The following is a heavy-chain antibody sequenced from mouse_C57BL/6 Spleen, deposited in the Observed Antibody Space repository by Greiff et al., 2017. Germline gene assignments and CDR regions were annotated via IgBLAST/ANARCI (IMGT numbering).Heavy chain of an antibody. V-gene: IGHV1-82*01. Sequence: QLQQSGPELVKPGASVKISCKASGYAFSSSWMNWVKQRPGKGLEWIGRIYPGDGDTNYNGKFKGKATLTADKSSSTAYMQLSSLTSEDSAVYFCARDGYYSNAMDYWGQGTSVTVSS. CDR1: GYAFSSSW. J-gene: IGHJ4*01. D-gene: IGHD2-3*01. CDR2: IYPGDGDT. CDR3: ARDGYYSNAMDY.